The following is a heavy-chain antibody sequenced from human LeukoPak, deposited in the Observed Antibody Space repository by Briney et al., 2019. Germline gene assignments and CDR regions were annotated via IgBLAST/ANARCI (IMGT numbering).Heavy chain of an antibody. CDR1: GYTFTSYG. V-gene: IGHV1-18*01. D-gene: IGHD4-11*01. CDR3: ARLFGLQYAYGMDV. Sequence: ASVNVSCKASGYTFTSYGIIWVRQAPGQGLEWMGWISAYNGNINYAQKLQGRVTMTTDTSTSTAYMELRSLRSDDTAVYYCARLFGLQYAYGMDVWGQGTTVTVSS. CDR2: ISAYNGNI. J-gene: IGHJ6*02.